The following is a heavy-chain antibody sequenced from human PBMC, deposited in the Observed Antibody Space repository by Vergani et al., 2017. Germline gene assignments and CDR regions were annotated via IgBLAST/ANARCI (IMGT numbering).Heavy chain of an antibody. J-gene: IGHJ6*03. D-gene: IGHD3-22*01. Sequence: QVQLQQSGPGLVKPSQTLSLTCAISGDSVSSNSAAWNWIRQSPSRGLEWLERTYYRSKWYNDYAVSVKSRITINPDTSKNQFSLQLNSVTPEDTAVYYCARAGYYDRSGYYYDYYYYMDVWGKGTTVTVSS. V-gene: IGHV6-1*01. CDR1: GDSVSSNSAA. CDR3: ARAGYYDRSGYYYDYYYYMDV. CDR2: TYYRSKWYN.